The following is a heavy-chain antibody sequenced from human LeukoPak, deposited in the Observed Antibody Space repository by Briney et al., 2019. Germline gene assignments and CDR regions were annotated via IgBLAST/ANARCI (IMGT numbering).Heavy chain of an antibody. Sequence: GGSLRLSCAASGFTFSSYAMSWVRQAPGKGLEWDSAISGSGGSTYYADSVKGRFTISRDNSKNTLYLQMNSLRAEDTAVYYCAKDPLGCTNGVCLFDYWGQGTLVTVSS. J-gene: IGHJ4*02. D-gene: IGHD2-8*01. V-gene: IGHV3-23*01. CDR1: GFTFSSYA. CDR2: ISGSGGST. CDR3: AKDPLGCTNGVCLFDY.